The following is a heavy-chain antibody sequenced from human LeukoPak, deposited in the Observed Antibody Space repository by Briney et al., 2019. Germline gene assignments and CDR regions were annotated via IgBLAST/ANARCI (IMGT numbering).Heavy chain of an antibody. CDR1: GGTFSSYA. D-gene: IGHD1-26*01. CDR3: ARGLKAGGSYYA. V-gene: IGHV1-69*04. Sequence: GSSVKVSCKASGGTFSSYAISWVRQAPGQGLEWMGRIIPILGIANYAQKFQGGVTITADKSTSTAYMELSSLRSEDTAVYYCARGLKAGGSYYAWGQGTLVTVSS. J-gene: IGHJ5*02. CDR2: IIPILGIA.